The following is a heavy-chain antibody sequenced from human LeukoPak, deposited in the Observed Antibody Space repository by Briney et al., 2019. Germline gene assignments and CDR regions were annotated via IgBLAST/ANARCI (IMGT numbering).Heavy chain of an antibody. CDR1: RGSFSGYY. J-gene: IGHJ5*02. CDR3: ARGGSRYCSSTSCRERDKTKWFDP. V-gene: IGHV4-34*01. D-gene: IGHD2-2*01. Sequence: SETLSLTCAVYRGSFSGYYWSWIRQPPGKGLEWIGEINHSGGTNYNPPLKSRVTISVDTSKNQFSLKLTSVTAADTAVYYCARGGSRYCSSTSCRERDKTKWFDPWGQGTLVTGSS. CDR2: INHSGGT.